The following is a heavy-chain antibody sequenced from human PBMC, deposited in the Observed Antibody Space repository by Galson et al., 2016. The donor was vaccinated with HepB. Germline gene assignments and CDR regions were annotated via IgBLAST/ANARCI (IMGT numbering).Heavy chain of an antibody. J-gene: IGHJ4*02. D-gene: IGHD3-22*01. CDR2: IGEAYHDT. V-gene: IGHV3-23*01. CDR1: GFNFIKYG. CDR3: AIEANYYDASYYY. Sequence: SLRLSCAASGFNFIKYGMKWVRQAPGTGLQWVSTIGEAYHDTHYADSVRGRFTIYRDNSKNTLYLQMNSLRAEDTALYYCAIEANYYDASYYYWGQGTLVTVSS.